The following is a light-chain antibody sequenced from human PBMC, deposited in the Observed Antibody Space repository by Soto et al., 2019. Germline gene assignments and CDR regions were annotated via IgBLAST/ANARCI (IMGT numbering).Light chain of an antibody. V-gene: IGKV3-20*01. CDR1: QSVSSSY. J-gene: IGKJ3*01. Sequence: EIVLTQSPGTLSLSPGERATISCRASQSVSSSYLAWYQQKPGQAPRLLICGASSRATGIPDRFSGSGSGTYFTLTISRLEPEDFAVYYCQQYGSSLFGPGTKVDIK. CDR2: GAS. CDR3: QQYGSSL.